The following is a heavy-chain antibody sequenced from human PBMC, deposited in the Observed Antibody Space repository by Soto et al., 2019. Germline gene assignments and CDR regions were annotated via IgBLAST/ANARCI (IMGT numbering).Heavy chain of an antibody. D-gene: IGHD5-12*01. J-gene: IGHJ3*02. Sequence: GGCLRLSGAAAGFTFSSYAMHWVRQAPGKGLEWVAVISYDGSSKYYADSGKGRCTISRDKSENTLYLQMNSLRAEDTAVYYCARGSRDGYNHCAFDIWAQGSMVTVSS. CDR3: ARGSRDGYNHCAFDI. CDR2: ISYDGSSK. CDR1: GFTFSSYA. V-gene: IGHV3-30-3*01.